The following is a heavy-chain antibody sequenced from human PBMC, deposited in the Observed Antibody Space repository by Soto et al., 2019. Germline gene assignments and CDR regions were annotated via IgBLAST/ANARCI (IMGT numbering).Heavy chain of an antibody. J-gene: IGHJ4*02. D-gene: IGHD2-2*02. V-gene: IGHV4-31*03. CDR2: ISHSGST. CDR1: GGSISSAAYY. Sequence: QVQLQESGPGLVKPSQTLSLTCTVSGGSISSAAYYWSWIRQHPGKGLEWIGYISHSGSTYYNPSLKIRVIISVYTSKHQFFLRLTSITAADSAVYYCAREYTYGSNFVECWGQGALVNVSS. CDR3: AREYTYGSNFVEC.